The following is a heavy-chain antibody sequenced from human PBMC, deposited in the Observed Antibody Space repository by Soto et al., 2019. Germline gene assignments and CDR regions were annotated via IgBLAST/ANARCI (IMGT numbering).Heavy chain of an antibody. D-gene: IGHD2-21*01. Sequence: ASVKVSCKASGYTFTDYYIHWVRQAPGQGLEWMGWINPNSGGINYAQKFQGRVTVTRDTSVTTGYMELRSLRSDDTAVYYCARDLFLAIGGGYYYYGMDVWGQGTTVTVSS. V-gene: IGHV1-2*02. CDR2: INPNSGGI. CDR3: ARDLFLAIGGGYYYYGMDV. CDR1: GYTFTDYY. J-gene: IGHJ6*02.